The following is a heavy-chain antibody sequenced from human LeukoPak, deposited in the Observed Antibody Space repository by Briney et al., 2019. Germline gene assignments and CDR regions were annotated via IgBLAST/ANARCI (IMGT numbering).Heavy chain of an antibody. Sequence: HPGRSLRLSCAASGFIFRRNGMHWVRQVPGKGLEWVALIWYDGSKTYYADSVKGRFTISRDNSRNTLFLQMNSLRAEDTAVYYCARAVGYDASTETAMDGLDYWGQGTLVTVSS. D-gene: IGHD5-18*01. CDR2: IWYDGSKT. J-gene: IGHJ4*02. CDR3: ARAVGYDASTETAMDGLDY. CDR1: GFIFRRNG. V-gene: IGHV3-33*01.